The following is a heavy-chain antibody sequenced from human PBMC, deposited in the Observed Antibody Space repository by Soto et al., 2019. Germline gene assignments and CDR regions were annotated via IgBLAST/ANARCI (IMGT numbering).Heavy chain of an antibody. CDR1: GGTFSSYA. D-gene: IGHD2-2*01. Sequence: ASVKVSCKASGGTFSSYAISWVRQAPGQGLEWMGGIIPIFGTANYAQKFQGRVTITADESTSTAYMELSSLRSEDTAVYYCAREVYQLLSHYYYYGMDVWGQGTTVTVSS. CDR2: IIPIFGTA. J-gene: IGHJ6*02. V-gene: IGHV1-69*13. CDR3: AREVYQLLSHYYYYGMDV.